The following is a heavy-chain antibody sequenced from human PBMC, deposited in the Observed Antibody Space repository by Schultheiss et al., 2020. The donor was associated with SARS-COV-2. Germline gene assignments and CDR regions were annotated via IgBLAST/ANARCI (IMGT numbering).Heavy chain of an antibody. CDR2: VHYSGNT. CDR1: GGPFSGAY. D-gene: IGHD6-19*01. V-gene: IGHV4-59*01. CDR3: AGGVRWLAFDY. Sequence: SETLSLTCAVYGGPFSGAYWSWIRQPPGKGLEWIGYVHYSGNTNYNPSLKSRVTTSVDTSKNQFSLKLRSVTAADTALYYCAGGVRWLAFDYWGQGTLVTVSS. J-gene: IGHJ4*02.